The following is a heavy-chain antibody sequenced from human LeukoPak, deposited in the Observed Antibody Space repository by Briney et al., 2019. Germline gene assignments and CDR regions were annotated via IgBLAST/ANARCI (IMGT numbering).Heavy chain of an antibody. J-gene: IGHJ4*02. D-gene: IGHD3-10*02. V-gene: IGHV3-21*01. CDR2: ISRDSHYI. CDR3: ARGTMFPYYFDY. CDR1: GFIFSSYS. Sequence: SGGSLRLSCAASGFIFSSYSINWVRQAPGKGLECVSSISRDSHYIYYADSLKGRFTISRDNAKNSLYLQMNSLRAEDTAVYYCARGTMFPYYFDYWGQGTLVTVSS.